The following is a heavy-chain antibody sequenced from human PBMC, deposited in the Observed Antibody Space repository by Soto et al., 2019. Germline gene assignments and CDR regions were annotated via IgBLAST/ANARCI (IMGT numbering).Heavy chain of an antibody. D-gene: IGHD3-10*01. CDR2: VYHSGST. Sequence: SETLSLTCTVSGDSITSGGYYWTWTRQHPGKGLEWIGYVYHSGSTYYNPSLKSRLTISVDTSKNQFSLKLTSVTAADTAVYFCARDRITRSNWLDPWGPGTLVTVSS. CDR1: GDSITSGGYY. V-gene: IGHV4-31*03. CDR3: ARDRITRSNWLDP. J-gene: IGHJ5*02.